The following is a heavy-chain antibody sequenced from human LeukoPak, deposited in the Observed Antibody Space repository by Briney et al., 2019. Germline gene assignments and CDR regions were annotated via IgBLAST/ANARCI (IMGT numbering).Heavy chain of an antibody. V-gene: IGHV4-39*01. CDR3: AKGNGYGLIDY. D-gene: IGHD5-12*01. CDR1: GASISSSNYY. J-gene: IGHJ4*02. Sequence: SETLSLTCAVPGASISSSNYYWGWVRQSPGKGLEWIGNIYSSGNTYYNASLKSRVTMYIDTSKNQFSLKLSSVTAADTAMYYCAKGNGYGLIDYWGQGTLVTVSS. CDR2: IYSSGNT.